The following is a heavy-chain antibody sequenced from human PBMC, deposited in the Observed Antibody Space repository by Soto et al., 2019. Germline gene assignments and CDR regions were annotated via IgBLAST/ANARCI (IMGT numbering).Heavy chain of an antibody. Sequence: GGSLRLSCAASGFTFSSYGMHWVRQAPGKGLEWVAVIWYDGSNKYYADSVKGRFTISRDNSKNTLYLQMNSLRAEDTAVYYCVRDRAVAGGYNWFDPWGQGTLVTVSS. CDR2: IWYDGSNK. CDR3: VRDRAVAGGYNWFDP. V-gene: IGHV3-33*01. D-gene: IGHD6-19*01. CDR1: GFTFSSYG. J-gene: IGHJ5*02.